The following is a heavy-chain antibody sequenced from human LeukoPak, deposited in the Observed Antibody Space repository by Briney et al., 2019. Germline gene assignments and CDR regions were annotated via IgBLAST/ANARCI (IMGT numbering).Heavy chain of an antibody. CDR3: ARGQYNWNRKLLDY. V-gene: IGHV4-39*07. Sequence: SETLSLTCTVSGGSISSSSYYWGWIRQPPGKGLEWIGSIYYSGSTYYNPSLKSRVTISVDTFKNQFSLKLSSVTAADTAVYYCARGQYNWNRKLLDYWGQGTLVTVSS. CDR2: IYYSGST. CDR1: GGSISSSSYY. D-gene: IGHD1-20*01. J-gene: IGHJ4*02.